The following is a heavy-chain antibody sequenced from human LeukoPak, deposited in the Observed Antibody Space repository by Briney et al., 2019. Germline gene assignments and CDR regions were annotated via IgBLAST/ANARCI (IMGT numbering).Heavy chain of an antibody. J-gene: IGHJ4*02. CDR1: GYTLTELS. CDR2: FDPEDGET. D-gene: IGHD2-2*01. V-gene: IGHV1-24*01. CDR3: AAGVDCSSTSCYLDY. Sequence: GASVKVSCKVSGYTLTELSMHWVRQAPGKGREWMGGFDPEDGETIYAQKFQGRVTMTEDTSTDTAYMELSSLRAEDTAVYYWAAGVDCSSTSCYLDYWGQGTLVTVSS.